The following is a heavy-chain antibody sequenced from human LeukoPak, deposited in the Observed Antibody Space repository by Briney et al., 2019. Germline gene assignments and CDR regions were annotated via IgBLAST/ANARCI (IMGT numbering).Heavy chain of an antibody. CDR1: GFTVSSNY. CDR2: IYSGGST. V-gene: IGHV3-66*02. Sequence: GGSLRLSCAASGFTVSSNYMSWVRQASGKGLEWVSVIYSGGSTYYADSVKGRFTISRDNSKNTLYLQMNSLRAEDTAVYYCARDGGYCSGGSCYRGQGTLVTVSS. CDR3: ARDGGYCSGGSCY. D-gene: IGHD2-15*01. J-gene: IGHJ4*02.